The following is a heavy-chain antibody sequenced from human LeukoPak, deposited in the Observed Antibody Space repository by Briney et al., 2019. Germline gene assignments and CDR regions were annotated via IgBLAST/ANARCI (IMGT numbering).Heavy chain of an antibody. V-gene: IGHV4-59*12. J-gene: IGHJ3*02. CDR3: ARGYRAFDI. CDR1: GGSISSYY. Sequence: SETLSLTCTVSGGSISSYYWSWIRQPPGKGLEWIGYIYYSGSTNYSPSLKSRVTISVDRSKNQFSLKLSSVTAADTAVYYCARGYRAFDIWGQGTMVTVSS. CDR2: IYYSGST. D-gene: IGHD3-16*02.